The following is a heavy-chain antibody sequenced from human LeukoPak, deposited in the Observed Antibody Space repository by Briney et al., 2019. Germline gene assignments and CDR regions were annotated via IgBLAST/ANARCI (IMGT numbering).Heavy chain of an antibody. CDR2: IYYSGRT. J-gene: IGHJ5*02. V-gene: IGHV4-39*01. CDR1: GGSISSSSYY. CDR3: ASGPGEYSSSGWFDP. D-gene: IGHD3-10*01. Sequence: SETLSLTCTVSGGSISSSSYYWGWIRRPPGKGLEWIGSIYYSGRTFYNPSLKSRVTISVDTSKNQFSLKLSSVTAADTAVYYCASGPGEYSSSGWFDPWGQGTLVTVSS.